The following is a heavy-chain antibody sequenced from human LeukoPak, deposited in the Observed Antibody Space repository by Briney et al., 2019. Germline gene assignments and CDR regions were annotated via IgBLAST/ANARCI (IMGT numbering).Heavy chain of an antibody. CDR2: IKQDGSEK. Sequence: GGSLRLSCAASGFTFSSYWMSWVRQAPRKGREWVANIKQDGSEKYYVDSVKGRFTISRDNAKNSLYLQMNSLRAEDTAVYYCARVRWDPTYFDYWGQGTLVTVSS. CDR1: GFTFSSYW. CDR3: ARVRWDPTYFDY. V-gene: IGHV3-7*01. D-gene: IGHD1-26*01. J-gene: IGHJ4*02.